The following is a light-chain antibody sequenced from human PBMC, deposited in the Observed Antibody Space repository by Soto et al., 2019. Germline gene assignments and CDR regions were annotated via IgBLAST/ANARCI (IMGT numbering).Light chain of an antibody. CDR2: DVS. J-gene: IGLJ1*01. Sequence: QSALTQPASVSGYPGQSITISCTGTSSDVGGYNYVSWYQQHPGKAPKLMIYDVSNRPSGVSYRFSGSKSGNTASLTISGLQAEDEADYYCSSYTSSSTLYVFGTGTKLTVL. V-gene: IGLV2-14*03. CDR3: SSYTSSSTLYV. CDR1: SSDVGGYNY.